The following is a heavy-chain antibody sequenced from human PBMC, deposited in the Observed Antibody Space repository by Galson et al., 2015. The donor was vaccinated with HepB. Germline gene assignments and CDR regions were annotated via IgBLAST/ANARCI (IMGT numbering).Heavy chain of an antibody. Sequence: SVKVSCKASGYTFTSYDINWVRQATGQGLEWMGWMNPNSGNTGYAQKFQGRVTMTRNTSISTAYMELSSLRSEDTAVYYCARGRAQLGYCSGGSCFYFDYWGQGTLVTVSS. V-gene: IGHV1-8*01. CDR1: GYTFTSYD. CDR3: ARGRAQLGYCSGGSCFYFDY. J-gene: IGHJ4*02. CDR2: MNPNSGNT. D-gene: IGHD2-15*01.